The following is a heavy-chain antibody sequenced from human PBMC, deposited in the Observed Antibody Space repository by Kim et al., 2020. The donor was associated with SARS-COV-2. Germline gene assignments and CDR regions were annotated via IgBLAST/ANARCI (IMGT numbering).Heavy chain of an antibody. CDR3: TRDRGYYGSGSYYYYYGMDV. CDR1: GFTFGDYA. J-gene: IGHJ6*02. Sequence: GGSLRLSCTASGFTFGDYAMSWVRQAPGKGLEWVGFIRSKAYGGTTEYAASVKGRFTISRDDSKSIAYLQMNSLKTEDTAVYYCTRDRGYYGSGSYYYYYGMDVWGQGTTVTVSS. D-gene: IGHD3-10*01. CDR2: IRSKAYGGTT. V-gene: IGHV3-49*04.